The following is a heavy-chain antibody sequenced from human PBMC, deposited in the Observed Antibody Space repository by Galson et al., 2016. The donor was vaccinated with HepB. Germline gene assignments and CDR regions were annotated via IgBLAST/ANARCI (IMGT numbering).Heavy chain of an antibody. D-gene: IGHD3-22*01. V-gene: IGHV3-23*01. J-gene: IGHJ4*02. CDR1: GFTFSSYT. CDR2: ISGSGAST. Sequence: SLRLSCAASGFTFSSYTMVWVRQAPGKGLEWVSAISGSGASTNYADSVKGRFTISRDNSKNTMYLQMNSLRAEDTAIYYCASSSGFYGTPFDYWGQGTLVTVSS. CDR3: ASSSGFYGTPFDY.